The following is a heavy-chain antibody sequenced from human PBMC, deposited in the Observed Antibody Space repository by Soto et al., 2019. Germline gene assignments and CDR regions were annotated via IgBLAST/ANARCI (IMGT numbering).Heavy chain of an antibody. CDR1: GYTFTGYY. D-gene: IGHD6-6*01. CDR3: ARGLGGSGSSVYYYYYGMDV. Sequence: ASVKVSCKASGYTFTGYYMHWVRQAPGQGLEWMGWINPNSGGTNYAQKFQGWVTMTRDTSISTAYMELSRLRSDDTAVYYCARGLGGSGSSVYYYYYGMDVWGQGTTVTVSS. V-gene: IGHV1-2*04. CDR2: INPNSGGT. J-gene: IGHJ6*02.